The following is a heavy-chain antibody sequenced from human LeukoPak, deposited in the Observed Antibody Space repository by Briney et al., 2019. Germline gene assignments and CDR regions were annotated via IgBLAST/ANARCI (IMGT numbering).Heavy chain of an antibody. CDR1: GFTFSSYS. D-gene: IGHD3-10*01. CDR2: ISSSSSTI. J-gene: IGHJ4*02. CDR3: ARDKYFRRGMVRGDY. V-gene: IGHV3-48*02. Sequence: GGSLRLSCAASGFTFSSYSMNWVRQAPGKGLEWVSYISSSSSTIYYADSVKGRFTISRDNAKNSLYLQMNSLRDEDAAVYYCARDKYFRRGMVRGDYWGQGTLVTVSS.